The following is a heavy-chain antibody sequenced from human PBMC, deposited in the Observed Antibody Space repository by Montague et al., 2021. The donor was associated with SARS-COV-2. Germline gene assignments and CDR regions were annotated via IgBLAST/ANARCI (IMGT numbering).Heavy chain of an antibody. CDR2: IWYDGSNK. V-gene: IGHV3-33*01. CDR3: ARDVYYYDSSGYYYGRYYYYGLDV. CDR1: GFTFSSYC. D-gene: IGHD3-22*01. Sequence: SLRLSCAASGFTFSSYCMHWVRQAPGKGLEWVAVIWYDGSNKYYADSVKGRFTISRDNSKNTLYLQMNSLRAEDTAVYYCARDVYYYDSSGYYYGRYYYYGLDVWGQGTTVTVSS. J-gene: IGHJ6*02.